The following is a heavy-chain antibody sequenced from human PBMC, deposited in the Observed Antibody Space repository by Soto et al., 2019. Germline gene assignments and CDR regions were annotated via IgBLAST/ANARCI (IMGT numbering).Heavy chain of an antibody. V-gene: IGHV3-23*01. CDR1: GFTFSSYA. J-gene: IGHJ3*02. D-gene: IGHD2-8*01. CDR2: ISGSGGST. Sequence: EVQLLASGGGLVQPGGSLRLSCAASGFTFSSYAMIWVRPAPGKGLGWVSAISGSGGSTYYADSVKGRFTISRDNSKNTLYLQMNSLRAKDTAVYYCAKGFLIQVLHAFHIWGQGTMVTVSS. CDR3: AKGFLIQVLHAFHI.